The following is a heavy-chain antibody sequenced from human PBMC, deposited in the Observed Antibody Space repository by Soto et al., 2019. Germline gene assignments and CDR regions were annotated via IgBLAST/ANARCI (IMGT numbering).Heavy chain of an antibody. CDR1: GFTFSSYA. D-gene: IGHD6-13*01. CDR3: ARDSSSWYYYFDY. CDR2: ISGSGGST. J-gene: IGHJ4*02. Sequence: VQLLESGGGLVQPGGSLRLSCAASGFTFSSYAMSWVRQAPGKGLEWVSAISGSGGSTYYADSVKGRFTISRDNSKNTLYLQMNSLRAEDTAVYYCARDSSSWYYYFDYWGQGTLVTVSS. V-gene: IGHV3-23*01.